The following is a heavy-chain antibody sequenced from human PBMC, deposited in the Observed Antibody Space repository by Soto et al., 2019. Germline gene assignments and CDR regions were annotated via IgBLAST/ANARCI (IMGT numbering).Heavy chain of an antibody. J-gene: IGHJ4*02. CDR3: ARDSVRGYFDSSGYSTALDY. Sequence: PGGSLRLSCAASGFTFSRYGMNWVRQAPGKGLEWVSGIDKSGGITFYADSVKGRFTISRDNSKNTLYVQMNSLKVGDTAVYYCARDSVRGYFDSSGYSTALDYWGQGTLVTVSS. V-gene: IGHV3-23*01. D-gene: IGHD3-22*01. CDR1: GFTFSRYG. CDR2: IDKSGGIT.